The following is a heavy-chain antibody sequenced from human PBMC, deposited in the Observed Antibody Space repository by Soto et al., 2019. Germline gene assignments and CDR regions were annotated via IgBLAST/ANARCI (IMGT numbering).Heavy chain of an antibody. CDR2: IYYTGTT. CDR1: GASIRSGRYY. D-gene: IGHD3-16*01. CDR3: ATVLHDYGTNWVDS. V-gene: IGHV4-30-4*01. J-gene: IGHJ5*01. Sequence: QVQLQESGPRLVKPSQTLSITCSVSGASIRSGRYYWSWIRQSPGRGLEWIGDIYYTGTTHYNPAVKSRVTILMDNSKDQFSLPLTSVTAADTAIYYCATVLHDYGTNWVDSWGQGTEVTVSS.